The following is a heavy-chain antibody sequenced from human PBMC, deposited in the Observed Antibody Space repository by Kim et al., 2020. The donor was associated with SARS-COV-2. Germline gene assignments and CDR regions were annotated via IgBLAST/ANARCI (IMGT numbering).Heavy chain of an antibody. CDR1: GGSISSYY. V-gene: IGHV4-59*01. J-gene: IGHJ5*02. Sequence: SETLSLTCTVSGGSISSYYWSWIRQPPGKGLEWIGYIYYSGSINYNPSLKSRVTISVDTSKNQFSLKLSSVTAADTAVYYCARTVYGGNSVAWFDPWGQGTLVTVSS. D-gene: IGHD4-17*01. CDR2: IYYSGSI. CDR3: ARTVYGGNSVAWFDP.